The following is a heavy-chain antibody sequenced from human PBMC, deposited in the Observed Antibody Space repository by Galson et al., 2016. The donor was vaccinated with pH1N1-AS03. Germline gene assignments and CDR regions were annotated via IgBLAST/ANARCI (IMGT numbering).Heavy chain of an antibody. CDR2: IISDGNRA. Sequence: SLRLSCAASGFTFSSNWMHWVRQAPGKGLVWVSRIISDGNRATYADSVKGRFTISRDNAKNTVYLQMNSLRPEDTAVYYCGSSDYGDPIGYWGQGTLVTVSS. V-gene: IGHV3-74*03. D-gene: IGHD4-17*01. CDR1: GFTFSSNW. J-gene: IGHJ4*02. CDR3: GSSDYGDPIGY.